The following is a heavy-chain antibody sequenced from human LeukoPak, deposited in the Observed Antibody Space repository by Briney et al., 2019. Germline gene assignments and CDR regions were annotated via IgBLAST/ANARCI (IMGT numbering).Heavy chain of an antibody. CDR3: ASLFLVGATSDY. CDR1: GFTFSSYA. Sequence: PGGSLRLSCAASGFTFSSYAIHWVRQAPGKGLEWVAVISYDGSNKYYADSVKGRFTISRDNSKNTLYLQMNSLRAEDTAVYYCASLFLVGATSDYWGQGTLVTVSS. D-gene: IGHD1-26*01. V-gene: IGHV3-30-3*01. CDR2: ISYDGSNK. J-gene: IGHJ4*02.